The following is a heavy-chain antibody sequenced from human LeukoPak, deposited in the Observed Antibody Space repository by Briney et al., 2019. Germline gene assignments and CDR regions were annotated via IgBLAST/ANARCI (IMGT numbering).Heavy chain of an antibody. V-gene: IGHV3-30*18. CDR3: AKDRNYGFLDY. CDR2: ISYDGSNQ. Sequence: GRSLRLSCAVSGFTFSSYGMHWVRQAPGKGLEWVAVISYDGSNQYYADSVKGRFTISRDNSKNTLYLQMNSLRAEDTGVYYCAKDRNYGFLDYWGQGTLVSVCS. D-gene: IGHD3-16*01. CDR1: GFTFSSYG. J-gene: IGHJ4*02.